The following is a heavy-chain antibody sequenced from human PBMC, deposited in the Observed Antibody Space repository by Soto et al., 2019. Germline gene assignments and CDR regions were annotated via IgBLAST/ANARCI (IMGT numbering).Heavy chain of an antibody. D-gene: IGHD6-19*01. CDR2: IYYSGST. CDR1: GGSISSYY. Sequence: PSETLSLTCTVSGGSISSYYWSWIRQPPGKGLEWIGYIYYSGSTNYNPSLKSRVTISVDTSKNQFSLKLSSVTAADTAVYYCARDGYSSGWTDYYYYYGMDVWGQGTTVTAP. CDR3: ARDGYSSGWTDYYYYYGMDV. V-gene: IGHV4-59*01. J-gene: IGHJ6*02.